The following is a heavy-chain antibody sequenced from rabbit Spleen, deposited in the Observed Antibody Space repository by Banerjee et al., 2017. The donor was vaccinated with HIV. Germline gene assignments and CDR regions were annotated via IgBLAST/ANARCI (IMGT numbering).Heavy chain of an antibody. CDR3: VRSRGWGVNFFKL. CDR2: IDPIFGST. Sequence: QEQLVESGGGLVQPGGSLKLSCKASGFDFSNYGMSWVRQAPGKGLEWIGYIDPIFGSTPHGNWVKGRFTISSHNAQNPVDLQLNRLAATDTAPYFWVRSRGWGVNFFKLWGQGTLVTVS. D-gene: IGHD4-1*01. V-gene: IGHV1S47*01. CDR1: GFDFSNYG. J-gene: IGHJ4*01.